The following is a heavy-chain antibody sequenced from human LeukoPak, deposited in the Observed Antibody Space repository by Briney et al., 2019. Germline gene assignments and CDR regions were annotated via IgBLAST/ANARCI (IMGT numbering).Heavy chain of an antibody. D-gene: IGHD3-22*01. CDR2: ISWNSGSI. CDR1: GFTFDDYA. V-gene: IGHV3-9*01. Sequence: GRSLRLSCAASGFTFDDYAMHWVRQAPGKGLEWVSGISWNSGSIGYADSVKGRFTISRDNAKNSLYLQMNSLRAEDTALYYCAKGGAYHDSSGYYPFDYWGQGTLVTVSS. CDR3: AKGGAYHDSSGYYPFDY. J-gene: IGHJ4*02.